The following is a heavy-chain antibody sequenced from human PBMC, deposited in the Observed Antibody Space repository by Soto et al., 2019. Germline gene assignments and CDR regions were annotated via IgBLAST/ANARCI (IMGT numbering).Heavy chain of an antibody. J-gene: IGHJ3*02. CDR3: AKKNGVLVAFDI. D-gene: IGHD4-17*01. CDR2: IYYSGSS. CDR1: GYYISSSNW. V-gene: IGHV4-28*01. Sequence: QVQLQESGPGLVKPSVTLSHTCAVSGYYISSSNWWGWIRQPPGKGLEWIGYIYYSGSSYYNPSLKSRVTMSVDTSKNQCALKLSSVSAVDTAVYYSAKKNGVLVAFDILGQGTMVTVSS.